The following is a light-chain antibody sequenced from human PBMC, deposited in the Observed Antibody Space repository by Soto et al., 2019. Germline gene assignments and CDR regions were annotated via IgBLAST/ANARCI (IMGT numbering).Light chain of an antibody. CDR3: SSYTSSSTPNWV. J-gene: IGLJ3*02. CDR1: SSAVGDYNY. CDR2: EVS. Sequence: QSVLTQPASVSGSPGQSITISCTGTSSAVGDYNYVSWYQQHPGKAPKLMIYEVSNRPSGVSNRFSGSKSDNTASLTISGLQAEDEADYYCSSYTSSSTPNWVFGGGTKLTVL. V-gene: IGLV2-14*01.